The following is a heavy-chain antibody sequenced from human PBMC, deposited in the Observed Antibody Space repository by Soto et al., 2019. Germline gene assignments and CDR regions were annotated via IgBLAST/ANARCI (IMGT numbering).Heavy chain of an antibody. J-gene: IGHJ4*02. CDR2: VHYSGTT. CDR1: GGSIRSGDYY. CDR3: ARDTGSYYLDS. V-gene: IGHV4-30-4*02. D-gene: IGHD1-26*01. Sequence: SETLSLTCTVSGGSIRSGDYYWSWIRQTPERGLEWCGYVHYSGTTFYNPSLKSRVTMSLDTSENQFTLNLTSVTAADSAVYYCARDTGSYYLDSWGQGSLVTVS.